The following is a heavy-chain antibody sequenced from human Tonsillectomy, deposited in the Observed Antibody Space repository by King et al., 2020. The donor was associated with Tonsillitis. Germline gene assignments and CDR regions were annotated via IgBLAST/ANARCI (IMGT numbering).Heavy chain of an antibody. J-gene: IGHJ6*03. D-gene: IGHD4-11*01. CDR3: ARGPPGTTVTSYYYYYMDV. CDR2: ISRNSTYI. V-gene: IGHV3-21*01. CDR1: GFPFSSYS. Sequence: VQLVESGGGLVKPGGSLRLSCAASGFPFSSYSMNWVRQAPGKGLEWGSCISRNSTYIYYADSVKGRFTISRDNAKNSLFLQMSSLRAEDSAVYYCARGPPGTTVTSYYYYYMDVWGKGTTVTVSS.